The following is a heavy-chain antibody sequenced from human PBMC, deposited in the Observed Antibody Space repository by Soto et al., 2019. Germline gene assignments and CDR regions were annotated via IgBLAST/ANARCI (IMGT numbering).Heavy chain of an antibody. Sequence: GSLRLSCAASGFTFSSYAMHWVRQAPGKGLEWVAVISYDGSNKYYADSVKGRFTISRDNSKNTLYLQMNSLRAEDTAVYYCASSEYYYDSSGYYVTDAFDIWGQGTMVTVSS. D-gene: IGHD3-22*01. CDR2: ISYDGSNK. CDR3: ASSEYYYDSSGYYVTDAFDI. V-gene: IGHV3-30-3*01. CDR1: GFTFSSYA. J-gene: IGHJ3*02.